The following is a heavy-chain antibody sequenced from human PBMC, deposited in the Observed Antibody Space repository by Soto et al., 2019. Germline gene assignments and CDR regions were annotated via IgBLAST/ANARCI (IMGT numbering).Heavy chain of an antibody. Sequence: QVQLVQSGAEVKKPGASVKVSCKASGYTFTSYGISWVRQAPGQGLEWMGWISAYNGNTNYAQKLQRRVTMTTDTSTSTAYMELRSLRSDDTAVYYCARDEDIVVVVAAFHDAFDIWGQGTMVTVSS. CDR3: ARDEDIVVVVAAFHDAFDI. D-gene: IGHD2-15*01. J-gene: IGHJ3*02. CDR1: GYTFTSYG. V-gene: IGHV1-18*01. CDR2: ISAYNGNT.